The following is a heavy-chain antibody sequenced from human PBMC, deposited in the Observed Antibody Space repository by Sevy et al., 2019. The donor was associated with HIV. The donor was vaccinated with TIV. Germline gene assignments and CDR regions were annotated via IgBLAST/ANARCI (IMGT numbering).Heavy chain of an antibody. V-gene: IGHV1-8*01. CDR2: MNPNSGNT. CDR1: GYTFTSYD. J-gene: IGHJ4*02. Sequence: ASVKVSCKASGYTFTSYDINWVRQATGQGLEWMGWMNPNSGNTGYAQKFQGRVTMTRNTSISTAYMELSSLRSEDTXXXXXARGXXFNXYDSSGYYYYYWGQRTLVTVSS. D-gene: IGHD3-22*01. CDR3: ARGXXFNXYDSSGYYYYY.